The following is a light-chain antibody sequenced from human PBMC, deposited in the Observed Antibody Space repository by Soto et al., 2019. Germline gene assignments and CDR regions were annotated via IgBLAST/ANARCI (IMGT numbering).Light chain of an antibody. CDR2: GAS. V-gene: IGKV3-15*01. J-gene: IGKJ1*01. CDR3: HQYNNWPPWT. Sequence: EIVMTQSPVTLSVSPGERATLSCRASQSVISSLSWYQHKPCQAPSILIYGASTRATGIPARFSGSGSGTEYTLTISSLQYEDYAVSYCHQYNNWPPWTFGQGTKVDIK. CDR1: QSVISS.